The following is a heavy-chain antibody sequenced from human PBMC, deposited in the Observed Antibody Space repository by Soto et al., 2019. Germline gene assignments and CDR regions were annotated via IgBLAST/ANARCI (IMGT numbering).Heavy chain of an antibody. Sequence: GASVKVSCKASGYTFTGYYMHWVRQAPGQGLEWMGWINPNSGGTTYAQKFQGWVTMTRDTSISTAYMELSRLRSDDTAVYYCARSVRSTPDAFDIWGQGTMVTVSS. J-gene: IGHJ3*02. V-gene: IGHV1-2*04. CDR3: ARSVRSTPDAFDI. CDR1: GYTFTGYY. CDR2: INPNSGGT. D-gene: IGHD3-3*01.